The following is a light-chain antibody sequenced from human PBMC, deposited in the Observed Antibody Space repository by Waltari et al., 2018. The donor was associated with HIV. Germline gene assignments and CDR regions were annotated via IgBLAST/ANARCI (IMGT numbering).Light chain of an antibody. Sequence: QSALTQPPSASGSPGQSVTISCTGTSSDVGGYDYVSWYHHHPGKVPRLIMYEGSKRPSGVPDRFSGFKSGNTASLTVSGLQAEDEADYYYTSYAGSGEYVFGTGTKVTVL. CDR1: SSDVGGYDY. CDR3: TSYAGSGEYV. J-gene: IGLJ1*01. V-gene: IGLV2-8*01. CDR2: EGS.